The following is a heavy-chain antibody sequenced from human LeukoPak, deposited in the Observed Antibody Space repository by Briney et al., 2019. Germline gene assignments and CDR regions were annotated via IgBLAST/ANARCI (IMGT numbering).Heavy chain of an antibody. D-gene: IGHD6-19*01. V-gene: IGHV4-39*01. Sequence: PSETLSLTCTVSGGSISSSSYYWGWIRQPPGKGLEWIGSIYYSGSTYYNPSLKSRVTISVDTSKNQFSLKLSSVTAADTAVYYCARHSIAVVGNFFDYWGQGTLVTVSS. J-gene: IGHJ4*02. CDR3: ARHSIAVVGNFFDY. CDR2: IYYSGST. CDR1: GGSISSSSYY.